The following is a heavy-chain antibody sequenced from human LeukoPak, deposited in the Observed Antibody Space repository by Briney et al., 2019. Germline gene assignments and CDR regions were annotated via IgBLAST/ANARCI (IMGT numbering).Heavy chain of an antibody. J-gene: IGHJ5*02. CDR3: AKDWSGYCSGGSCYQPPA. D-gene: IGHD2-15*01. CDR2: ISYDGSNK. Sequence: GGSLRPSCAASGFTFSSYAMHWVRQTPGKGLEWVAVISYDGSNKYYADSVKGRFTISRDNAKNSLYLQMNSLRAEDAALYYCAKDWSGYCSGGSCYQPPAWGQGTLVTVSS. CDR1: GFTFSSYA. V-gene: IGHV3-30-3*01.